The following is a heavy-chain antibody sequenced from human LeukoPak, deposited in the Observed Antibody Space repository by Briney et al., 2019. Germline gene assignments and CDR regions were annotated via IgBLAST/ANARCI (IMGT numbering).Heavy chain of an antibody. CDR3: AKERLAAAPRGAFDI. D-gene: IGHD6-13*01. J-gene: IGHJ3*02. CDR2: ISYDGSKK. Sequence: GGSLRLSCAASGFTFSSYAMHWVRQAPGKGLEWVAVISYDGSKKYYADSVKGRFTISRDNSKNTLYLQMNSLRAEDTAVYYCAKERLAAAPRGAFDIWGQGTMVTVSS. V-gene: IGHV3-30-3*01. CDR1: GFTFSSYA.